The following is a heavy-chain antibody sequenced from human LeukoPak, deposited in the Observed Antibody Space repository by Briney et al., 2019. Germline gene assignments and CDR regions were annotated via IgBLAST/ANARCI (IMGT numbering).Heavy chain of an antibody. V-gene: IGHV4-59*08. CDR3: ARVKYSSGSTSSWFDP. D-gene: IGHD3-10*01. J-gene: IGHJ5*02. CDR2: IEYSGGT. Sequence: PSETPSLTCTVSGGSISNYHWSWFRQPPGTGLEWIGYIEYSGGTTYNSSLKSRVTISVDTSKNQFSLKLSSVTAADTAVYYCARVKYSSGSTSSWFDPWGRGTPVAVSS. CDR1: GGSISNYH.